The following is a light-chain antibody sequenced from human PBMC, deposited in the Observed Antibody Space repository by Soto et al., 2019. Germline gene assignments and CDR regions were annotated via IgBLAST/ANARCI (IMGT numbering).Light chain of an antibody. J-gene: IGLJ2*01. CDR3: AAWDDSLNGVV. Sequence: QSVLTQPPSASGTPGQRVTISCSGSSYNIGSNTVNWYQQLPRTAPKLLIYSNNHRPSGVPDRFSGSKSGSSASLAISGLQSEDEADYYCAAWDDSLNGVVFGGGTKLTVL. CDR1: SYNIGSNT. V-gene: IGLV1-44*01. CDR2: SNN.